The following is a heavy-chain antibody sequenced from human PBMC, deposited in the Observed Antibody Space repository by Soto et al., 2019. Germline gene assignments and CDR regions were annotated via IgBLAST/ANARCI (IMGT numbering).Heavy chain of an antibody. D-gene: IGHD3-9*01. J-gene: IGHJ3*02. V-gene: IGHV3-48*01. CDR2: ISSSSSTI. Sequence: GGSLRLSCAASGFTFSSYSMNWVRQAPGKGLEWVSYISSSSSTIYYADSVKGRFTISRDNAKNSLYLQMNSLRAEDTAVYYCARDNIFFLTRVPSAFDIWGQGTMVTVSS. CDR1: GFTFSSYS. CDR3: ARDNIFFLTRVPSAFDI.